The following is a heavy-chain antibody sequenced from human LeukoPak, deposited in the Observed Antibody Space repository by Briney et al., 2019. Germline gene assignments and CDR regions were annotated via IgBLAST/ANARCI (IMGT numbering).Heavy chain of an antibody. Sequence: TASETLSLTCPVSGGSIRSYYWSWTRPAPEKGLEWIGCFYHTWSTKYNPSLQSRVTISIDPSKNQFSLNLTSLNASDTAEYYCSTDSPTGFYHWGQGALVTVSS. J-gene: IGHJ4*02. D-gene: IGHD2/OR15-2a*01. CDR1: GGSIRSYY. V-gene: IGHV4-59*01. CDR2: FYHTWST. CDR3: STDSPTGFYH.